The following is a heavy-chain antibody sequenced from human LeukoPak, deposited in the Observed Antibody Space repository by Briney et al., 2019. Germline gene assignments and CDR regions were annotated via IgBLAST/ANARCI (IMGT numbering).Heavy chain of an antibody. J-gene: IGHJ6*03. Sequence: GGSLRLSCVASGFTFSSYGMHWVRQAPGKGLEWVAVISYDGSNKYYADSVKGRFTISRDNSKNTLYLQMNSLRAEDTAVYYCAKDRIVGATWDYYYMDVWGKGTTVTISS. CDR2: ISYDGSNK. V-gene: IGHV3-30*18. CDR3: AKDRIVGATWDYYYMDV. CDR1: GFTFSSYG. D-gene: IGHD1-26*01.